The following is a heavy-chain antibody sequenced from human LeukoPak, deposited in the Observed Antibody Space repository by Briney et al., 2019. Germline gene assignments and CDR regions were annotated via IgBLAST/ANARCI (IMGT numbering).Heavy chain of an antibody. CDR2: INGDGRTT. D-gene: IGHD5-12*01. CDR3: VGDQVDNVGWLT. J-gene: IGHJ5*02. CDR1: GLIFSTYT. Sequence: GGSLRLSCSASGLIFSTYTMYWVRQAPGKGLEFVSVINGDGRTTYYADSVKGRFTISRDNSKNTLYLQMNSLRAEDTAVYYCVGDQVDNVGWLTWGQGTRVTVSS. V-gene: IGHV3-64D*06.